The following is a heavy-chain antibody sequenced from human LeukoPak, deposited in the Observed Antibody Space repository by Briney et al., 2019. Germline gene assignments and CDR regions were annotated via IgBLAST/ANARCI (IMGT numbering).Heavy chain of an antibody. Sequence: GGSLRLSCAASGFTFSSYSMNWVRQAPGKGLEWVSYISSSSSTIYYADSVKGRFTISRDNAKKSLYLQMNSLRAEDTALYYCAKDGDSSGYYTLDYWGQGTLVTVSS. CDR3: AKDGDSSGYYTLDY. CDR1: GFTFSSYS. D-gene: IGHD3-22*01. CDR2: ISSSSSTI. J-gene: IGHJ4*02. V-gene: IGHV3-48*04.